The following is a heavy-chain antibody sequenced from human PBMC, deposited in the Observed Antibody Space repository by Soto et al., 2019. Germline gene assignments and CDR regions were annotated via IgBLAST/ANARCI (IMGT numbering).Heavy chain of an antibody. Sequence: ASVKVSCKASGGTFSSYAISWVRQAPGQGLEWMGGIIPIFGTANYAQKFQGRVTITADESTSTAYMELSSLRSEDTAVYYCALDLVYAYAFDIWGQGTMVTVSS. CDR1: GGTFSSYA. D-gene: IGHD2-8*01. CDR2: IIPIFGTA. J-gene: IGHJ3*02. CDR3: ALDLVYAYAFDI. V-gene: IGHV1-69*13.